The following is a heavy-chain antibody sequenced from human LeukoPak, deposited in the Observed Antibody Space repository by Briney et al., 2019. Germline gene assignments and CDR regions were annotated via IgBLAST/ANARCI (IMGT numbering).Heavy chain of an antibody. CDR1: GGTLSSYA. V-gene: IGHV1-69*13. D-gene: IGHD3-22*01. CDR3: AAGDSSGYYHWFDP. Sequence: SVKVSCKASGGTLSSYAISWVRQAPGQGLEWMGGIIPIFGTANYAQKFQGRVTITADESTSTAYMELSSLRSEDTAVYYCAAGDSSGYYHWFDPWGQGTLVTVSS. J-gene: IGHJ5*02. CDR2: IIPIFGTA.